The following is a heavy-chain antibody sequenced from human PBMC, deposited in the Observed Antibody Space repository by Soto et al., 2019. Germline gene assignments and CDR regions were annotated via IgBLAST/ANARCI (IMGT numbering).Heavy chain of an antibody. D-gene: IGHD2-15*01. CDR2: INAGNGNT. CDR1: GYTFTSYA. V-gene: IGHV1-3*01. J-gene: IGHJ4*02. CDR3: AVGPGGTDGPGDY. Sequence: QVQLVQSGAEVKNPGASVKVSCKASGYTFTSYAMHWVRQAPGQRLEWMGWINAGNGNTKYSQKFQGKVPITKDTSASTDYMGLSSLRSDDTAVYYCAVGPGGTDGPGDYWGQGTLVTVSS.